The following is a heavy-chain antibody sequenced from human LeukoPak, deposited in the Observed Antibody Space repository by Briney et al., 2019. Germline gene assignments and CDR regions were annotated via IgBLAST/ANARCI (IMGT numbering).Heavy chain of an antibody. Sequence: GTLSLTCAVSGGSISSTNWWSWVRQAPGKGLEWVGRSRNKANSYTTEYAASVKGRFTISRDDSKNSLYLQMNSLKTEDTAVYYCARVRYYDSSGYYGPLDYWGQGTLVPVSS. CDR3: ARVRYYDSSGYYGPLDY. V-gene: IGHV3-72*01. J-gene: IGHJ4*02. CDR2: SRNKANSYTT. CDR1: GGSISST. D-gene: IGHD3-22*01.